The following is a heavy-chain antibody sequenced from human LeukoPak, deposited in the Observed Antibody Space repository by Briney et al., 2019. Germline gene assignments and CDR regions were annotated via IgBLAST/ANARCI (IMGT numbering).Heavy chain of an antibody. Sequence: ASVKVSCKASGGTFSSYAISWVRQAPGQGLEWMGGIIPIFGTANYAQKFQGRVTITADESTSTAYMELSSLRSEDTAVYYCARIVIAALDPFDIWGQGTMVTVSS. CDR3: ARIVIAALDPFDI. CDR1: GGTFSSYA. J-gene: IGHJ3*02. CDR2: IIPIFGTA. D-gene: IGHD6-13*01. V-gene: IGHV1-69*13.